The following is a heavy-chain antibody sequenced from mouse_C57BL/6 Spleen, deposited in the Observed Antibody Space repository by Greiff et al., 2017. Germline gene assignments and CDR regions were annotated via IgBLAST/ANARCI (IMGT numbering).Heavy chain of an antibody. CDR2: IDPSNSYT. CDR1: GYTFTSYW. J-gene: IGHJ3*01. Sequence: QVQLQQPGAELVMPGASVKLSCKASGYTFTSYWMHWVKQRPGQGLEWIGEIDPSNSYTNSNQKFQGKSTLTVDQSSSTAYMQLSSLTSEDSAVYYCTRGDGSYGRFAYWGQGTLVTVSA. CDR3: TRGDGSYGRFAY. V-gene: IGHV1-69*01. D-gene: IGHD1-1*02.